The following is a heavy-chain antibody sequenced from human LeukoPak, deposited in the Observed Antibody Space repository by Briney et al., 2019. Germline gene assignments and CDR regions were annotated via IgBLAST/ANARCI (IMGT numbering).Heavy chain of an antibody. J-gene: IGHJ4*02. CDR2: IYYSGST. CDR3: ARAQWRKGRSVDTAMATG. V-gene: IGHV4-39*07. Sequence: SETLSLTCTVSGGSISSSSYYWGWIRQPPGKGLEWIGSIYYSGSTYYNPSLKSRVTISVDTSKNQFSLKLSSVTAADTAVYYCARAQWRKGRSVDTAMATGWGQGTLVTVSS. D-gene: IGHD5-18*01. CDR1: GGSISSSSYY.